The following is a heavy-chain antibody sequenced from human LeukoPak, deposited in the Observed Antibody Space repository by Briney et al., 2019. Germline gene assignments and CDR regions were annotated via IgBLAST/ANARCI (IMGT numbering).Heavy chain of an antibody. J-gene: IGHJ5*02. D-gene: IGHD3-22*01. CDR1: GVSISSGSFY. Sequence: SETLSLTCTVSGVSISSGSFYWSWIRQPAGKGLEWIGRIYTSENTNYNPSLQSRITMSVDTSKNQFSLKLSSVTAADTAVYYCARDDYDSSGYYGAFWFDPWGQGILVTAAS. CDR2: IYTSENT. V-gene: IGHV4-61*02. CDR3: ARDDYDSSGYYGAFWFDP.